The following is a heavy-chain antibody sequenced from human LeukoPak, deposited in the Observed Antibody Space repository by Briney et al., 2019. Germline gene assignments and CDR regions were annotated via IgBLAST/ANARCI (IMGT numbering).Heavy chain of an antibody. J-gene: IGHJ5*02. Sequence: ATVTISCKVSGYTFTHYYMHWVQQAPGKGHEWMGLVDPEDGATIYAEKIEGRVTITADTSTDTAYMELSSLRSDDTAVYYCAKGYCSGGTCYLVENWFDPWGQGTLVTVSS. CDR2: VDPEDGAT. CDR3: AKGYCSGGTCYLVENWFDP. V-gene: IGHV1-69-2*01. CDR1: GYTFTHYY. D-gene: IGHD2-15*01.